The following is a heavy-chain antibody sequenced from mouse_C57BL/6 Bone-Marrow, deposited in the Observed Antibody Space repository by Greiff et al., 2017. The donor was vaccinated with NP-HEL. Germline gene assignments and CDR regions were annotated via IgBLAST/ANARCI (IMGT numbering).Heavy chain of an antibody. CDR1: GFNIKDYY. V-gene: IGHV14-2*01. Sequence: EVQLQQSGAELVKPGASVKLSCTASGFNIKDYYMHWVKQRTEQGLEWIGRIDPEDGETKYAPQFQGKATITADTSSNTAYLQLSSRTSEDPAVYYCARTLITTVVAGGTWFDDWGQGTTLTVSS. D-gene: IGHD1-1*01. CDR2: IDPEDGET. J-gene: IGHJ2*01. CDR3: ARTLITTVVAGGTWFDD.